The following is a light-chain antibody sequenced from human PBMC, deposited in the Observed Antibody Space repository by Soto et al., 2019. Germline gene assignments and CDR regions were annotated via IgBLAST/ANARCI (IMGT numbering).Light chain of an antibody. Sequence: EIVLTQSPGTLSSSPGERATLSCRASQSVGKDYLAWFQHKPGQAPRLLIHQASNRATGIPDRFSGSGSGTDFTLTISRLEPEDFAVYYCQQYASPPQTFGQGTKLVIK. CDR2: QAS. CDR1: QSVGKDY. V-gene: IGKV3-20*01. CDR3: QQYASPPQT. J-gene: IGKJ2*01.